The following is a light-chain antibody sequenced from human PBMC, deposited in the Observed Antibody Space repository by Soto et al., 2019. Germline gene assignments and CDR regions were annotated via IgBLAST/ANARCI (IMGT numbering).Light chain of an antibody. V-gene: IGLV2-14*01. CDR2: EVN. CDR1: SSDVGGYNF. CDR3: SSYTSSSTVV. Sequence: QSVLTQPASVSGSPGQSITISCTGTSSDVGGYNFVSWYQQYPGKAPKLMIYEVNNRPSGVSNRFSGSKSGNTASLTISGLQAEDEADFYCSSYTSSSTVVFGGGTKLTVL. J-gene: IGLJ2*01.